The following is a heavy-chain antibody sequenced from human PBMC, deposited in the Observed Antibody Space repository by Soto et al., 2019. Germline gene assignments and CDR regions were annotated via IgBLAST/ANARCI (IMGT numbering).Heavy chain of an antibody. CDR2: IGTTSSYI. CDR3: ARVMCGDCSTYYYYSMDV. J-gene: IGHJ6*02. D-gene: IGHD2-21*02. CDR1: GFTFGTYT. V-gene: IGHV3-21*01. Sequence: EVQLVEFGGGLVKPGGSLRLSCAASGFTFGTYTMNWVRQAPGKGLEWVSSIGTTSSYIYYADSVRGRFTISRDNARDSLYLQMSSLRAEDTAVYYCARVMCGDCSTYYYYSMDVWGQGTTVTVSS.